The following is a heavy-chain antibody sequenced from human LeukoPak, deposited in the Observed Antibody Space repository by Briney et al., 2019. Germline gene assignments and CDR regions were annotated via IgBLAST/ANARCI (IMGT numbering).Heavy chain of an antibody. J-gene: IGHJ3*02. V-gene: IGHV3-30*18. D-gene: IGHD6-19*01. CDR3: AKDLLLFGSSGWPDAFDI. Sequence: GGSLRLSCAASGFTFSSYGMHWVRQAPGKGLEWVSVISYDGSNKYCTDSVKGRFTISRDKSKNTLYLQMNSLRAEDTAVYYCAKDLLLFGSSGWPDAFDIWGQGTMVTVSS. CDR2: ISYDGSNK. CDR1: GFTFSSYG.